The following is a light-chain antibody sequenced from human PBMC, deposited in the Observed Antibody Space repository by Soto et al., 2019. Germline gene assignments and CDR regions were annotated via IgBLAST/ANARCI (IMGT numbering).Light chain of an antibody. CDR2: GAL. V-gene: IGKV3-20*01. CDR3: QHYNNWPPWT. CDR1: QTVSSRF. J-gene: IGKJ1*01. Sequence: EIVLTQSPGTLSLSPGERATLSCRASQTVSSRFLAWYQQKPGQAPRLLIYGALSRATGIPDRFSGSGSGTDFTLTVSSLQSEDSAVYYCQHYNNWPPWTFG.